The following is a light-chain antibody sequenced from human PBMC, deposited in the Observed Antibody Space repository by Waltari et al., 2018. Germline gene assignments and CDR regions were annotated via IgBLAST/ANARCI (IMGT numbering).Light chain of an antibody. J-gene: IGLJ1*01. CDR3: AAWDDSLNGYV. CDR1: GSNIGSNG. CDR2: RSY. Sequence: QSVLTQSPSASGTPGQRVTISCSGSGSNIGSNGVTWYQQLPGTAPKLLISRSYQRPSGVPDRFSGSKSGTSASLAISGLQSEDEADYYCAAWDDSLNGYVFGTWTKVTVL. V-gene: IGLV1-44*01.